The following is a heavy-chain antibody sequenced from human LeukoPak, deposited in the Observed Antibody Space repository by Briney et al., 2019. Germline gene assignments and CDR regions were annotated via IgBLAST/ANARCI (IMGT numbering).Heavy chain of an antibody. D-gene: IGHD2-2*01. V-gene: IGHV1/OR15-3*02. Sequence: EASVKVSCKASGYTFTGYYMHWVRQAPGQGLEWMGWINAGNGNTKYSQKFQGRVTITRDTSASTAYMELSRLRSDDTAVYYCASNNLPAGLYYFDYWGQGTLVTVSS. CDR1: GYTFTGYY. J-gene: IGHJ4*02. CDR2: INAGNGNT. CDR3: ASNNLPAGLYYFDY.